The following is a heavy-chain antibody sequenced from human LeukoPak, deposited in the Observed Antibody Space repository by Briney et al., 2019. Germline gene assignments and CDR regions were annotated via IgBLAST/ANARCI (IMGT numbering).Heavy chain of an antibody. D-gene: IGHD6-19*01. J-gene: IGHJ4*02. V-gene: IGHV4-38-2*01. CDR3: ARLSVFLIAVAGAFDY. CDR2: IYHSGST. CDR1: GYSISSGYY. Sequence: PSETLSLTCAVSGYSISSGYYWGWIRQPPGKGLEWTGSIYHSGSTYYNPSLKSRVTISVDTSKNQFSLKLSSVTAADTAVYYCARLSVFLIAVAGAFDYWGQGTLVTVSS.